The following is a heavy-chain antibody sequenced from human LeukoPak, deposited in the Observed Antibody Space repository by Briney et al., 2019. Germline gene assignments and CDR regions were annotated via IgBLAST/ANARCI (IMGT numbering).Heavy chain of an antibody. Sequence: GGSLRLSCAASGFTFSSYAMSWIRQAPGKGLEWVSTISGSGDRTYYAGFVKGRFTISRDNSKNTLFLQMNSLRAEDTAIYYCAGPVGFDYWGQGTLVTVSS. D-gene: IGHD1-26*01. CDR2: ISGSGDRT. J-gene: IGHJ4*02. CDR3: AGPVGFDY. V-gene: IGHV3-23*01. CDR1: GFTFSSYA.